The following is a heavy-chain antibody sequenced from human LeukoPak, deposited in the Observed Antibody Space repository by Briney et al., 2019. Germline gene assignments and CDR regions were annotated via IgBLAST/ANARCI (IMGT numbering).Heavy chain of an antibody. Sequence: GGSLRLPCAASGFTVSSNYMSWVRQAPGKGLERVSVIYSGGSTYYADSVKGRFTISRDNSKNTLYLQMNSLRAEDTAVYYCARTIDDFWSGYYPLDWGQGTLVTVSS. V-gene: IGHV3-53*01. CDR2: IYSGGST. CDR3: ARTIDDFWSGYYPLD. D-gene: IGHD3-3*01. CDR1: GFTVSSNY. J-gene: IGHJ4*02.